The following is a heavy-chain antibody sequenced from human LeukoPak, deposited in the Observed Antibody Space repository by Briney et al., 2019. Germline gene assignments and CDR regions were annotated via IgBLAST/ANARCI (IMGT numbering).Heavy chain of an antibody. CDR3: ARTLRYFDWCFDY. J-gene: IGHJ4*02. CDR1: GGSISSYY. Sequence: SETLSLTCTVSGGSISSYYWSWIRQPPGKGLEWIGYIFYSGSTNYNPSLKSRVTISVDTSKNQFSLKLSSVTAADTAVYYCARTLRYFDWCFDYWGQGTLVTVSS. V-gene: IGHV4-59*01. CDR2: IFYSGST. D-gene: IGHD3-9*01.